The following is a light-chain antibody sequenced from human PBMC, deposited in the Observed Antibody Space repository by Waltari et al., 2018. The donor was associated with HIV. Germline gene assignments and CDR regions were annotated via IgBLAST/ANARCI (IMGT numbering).Light chain of an antibody. Sequence: DIVMTQSPDSLVVSLGERATINCKSSQTILYSSNNKNYLAWYQQKPGQPPKLLIYWASTRESGVPDRISGSGSGSDFTLTISSLQAEEVAVYYCQQYYDTPQTFGQGTKVEIK. V-gene: IGKV4-1*01. CDR2: WAS. CDR1: QTILYSSNNKNY. J-gene: IGKJ1*01. CDR3: QQYYDTPQT.